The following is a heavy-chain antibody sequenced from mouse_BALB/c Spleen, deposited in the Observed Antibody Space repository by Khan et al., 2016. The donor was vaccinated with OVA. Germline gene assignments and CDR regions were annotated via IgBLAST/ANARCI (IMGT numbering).Heavy chain of an antibody. CDR2: IRSDGST. CDR3: ARQPYYHYNIMDY. D-gene: IGHD2-10*01. V-gene: IGHV2-6-1*01. Sequence: VKLEVSGPGLVAPSQSLSITCTISGFSLTNYGVHWVRQPPGKGLEWLVVIRSDGSTTYNSALKSRLSISKDNSKSQVFLKINSLQTDDTAMYFCARQPYYHYNIMDYWGQGTSVTVSS. CDR1: GFSLTNYG. J-gene: IGHJ4*01.